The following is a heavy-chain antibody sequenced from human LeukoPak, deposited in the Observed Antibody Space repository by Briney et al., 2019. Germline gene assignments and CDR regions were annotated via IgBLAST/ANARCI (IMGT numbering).Heavy chain of an antibody. Sequence: GGSLRLSCAASGFTLSSYDMHWVRQAPGKGLEWVAVISYDESNKYYADSVKGRFTISRDNSKNTLYLQMNSLRAEDTAVYYCTAMDSYWGQGTLVTVSS. CDR3: TAMDSY. V-gene: IGHV3-30*03. CDR2: ISYDESNK. D-gene: IGHD5-18*01. CDR1: GFTLSSYD. J-gene: IGHJ4*02.